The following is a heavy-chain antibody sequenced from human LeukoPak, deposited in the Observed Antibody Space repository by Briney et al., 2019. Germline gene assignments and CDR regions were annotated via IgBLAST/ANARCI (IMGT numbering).Heavy chain of an antibody. CDR3: ARGNSLDY. J-gene: IGHJ4*02. D-gene: IGHD5-18*01. CDR1: GFTLSTYW. CDR2: IKQGASER. V-gene: IGHV3-7*04. Sequence: PGGSLRLSCAASGFTLSTYWMTWVRKAPGKGLEWVANIKQGASERYYVDSVKGRFTISRDNAKNSLFLQMNSLRADDTAVYYCARGNSLDYWGQGTLVTVSS.